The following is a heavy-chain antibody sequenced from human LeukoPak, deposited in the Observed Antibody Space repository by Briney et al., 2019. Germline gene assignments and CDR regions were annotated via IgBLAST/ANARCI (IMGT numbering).Heavy chain of an antibody. CDR2: ISAYNGNT. CDR3: ARDYDFWSGYYSGGLSERDGSLRFDY. V-gene: IGHV1-18*01. CDR1: GCTFTSYG. Sequence: GASVKVSCKASGCTFTSYGISWVRQAPGQGLEWMGWISAYNGNTNYAQKLQGRVTMTTDTSTSTAYMELRSLRSDDTAVYYCARDYDFWSGYYSGGLSERDGSLRFDYWGQGTLVTVSS. D-gene: IGHD3-3*01. J-gene: IGHJ4*02.